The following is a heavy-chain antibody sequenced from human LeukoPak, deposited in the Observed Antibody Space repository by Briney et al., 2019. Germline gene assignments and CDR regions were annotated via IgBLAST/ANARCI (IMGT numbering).Heavy chain of an antibody. J-gene: IGHJ4*02. CDR1: GYTFTSYY. V-gene: IGHV1-2*06. CDR2: INPDSGDT. CDR3: ARDQGRLSTSWYTGY. Sequence: WASVKVSCKASGYTFTSYYMHWVRQAPGQGLEWMGRINPDSGDTIFAQRFQGRVTMSRDTSITTAYMEVSRLRPDDTAVYFCARDQGRLSTSWYTGYWGQGTQVTVSS. D-gene: IGHD6-13*01.